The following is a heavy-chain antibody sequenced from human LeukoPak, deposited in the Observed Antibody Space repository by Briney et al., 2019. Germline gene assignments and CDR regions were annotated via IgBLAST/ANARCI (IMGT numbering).Heavy chain of an antibody. CDR3: AKDDAWLRFGE. D-gene: IGHD3-10*01. V-gene: IGHV3-23*01. Sequence: PGGSLRLSCAASGFTFSSYAMSWVRQAPGKGLEWVSGISPSGDITYYADSVKGRFTISRDNSKYTLYLEVISLTAVDTAVYYCAKDDAWLRFGEWSQGTLVTVSS. CDR1: GFTFSSYA. CDR2: ISPSGDIT. J-gene: IGHJ4*02.